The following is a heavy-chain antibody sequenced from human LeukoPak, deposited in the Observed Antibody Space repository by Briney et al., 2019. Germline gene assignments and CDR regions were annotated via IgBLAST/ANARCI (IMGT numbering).Heavy chain of an antibody. V-gene: IGHV3-11*01. D-gene: IGHD5-18*01. J-gene: IGHJ4*02. CDR1: GFSFSDYY. Sequence: GGSLRLSCAASGFSFSDYYMSWIRQAPWKGLEWVSYISSSGSTINYADSVKGRFTISRDNAKNSLYLQMNSLRAEDTAVYYCAKGRTGFSYGYGIDYWGQGTLVTVFS. CDR3: AKGRTGFSYGYGIDY. CDR2: ISSSGSTI.